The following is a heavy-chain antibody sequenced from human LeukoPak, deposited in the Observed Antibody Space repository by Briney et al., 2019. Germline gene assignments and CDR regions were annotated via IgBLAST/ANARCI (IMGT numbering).Heavy chain of an antibody. D-gene: IGHD6-19*01. J-gene: IGHJ4*02. V-gene: IGHV4-34*01. CDR2: INHSGST. CDR1: GGSFSGYY. CDR3: ARSYSSGPPHY. Sequence: SETLSLTCAVYGGSFSGYYWSWIRQPPGKGLEWIGEINHSGSTNYNPSLKSRVTISVDTSKNQFSLKLSSVTTADTAVYYCARSYSSGPPHYWGQGTLVTVSS.